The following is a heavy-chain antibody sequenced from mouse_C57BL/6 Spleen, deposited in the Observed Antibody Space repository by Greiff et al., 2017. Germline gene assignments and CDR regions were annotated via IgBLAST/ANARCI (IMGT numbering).Heavy chain of an antibody. Sequence: EVKLMESGGGLVQPGGSMKLSCVASGFTFSNYWMNWVRQSPEKGLEWVAQIRLKSDNYATHYAESVKGRFTISRDDSKSSVYLQMNNLRAEDTGIYYCTTGGGFAYWGQGTLVTVSA. V-gene: IGHV6-3*01. CDR3: TTGGGFAY. D-gene: IGHD4-1*01. J-gene: IGHJ3*01. CDR1: GFTFSNYW. CDR2: IRLKSDNYAT.